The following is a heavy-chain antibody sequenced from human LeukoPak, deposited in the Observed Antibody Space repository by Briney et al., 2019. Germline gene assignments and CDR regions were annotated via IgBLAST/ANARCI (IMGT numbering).Heavy chain of an antibody. V-gene: IGHV4-59*01. J-gene: IGHJ3*02. CDR2: IYYSGST. D-gene: IGHD3-22*01. CDR3: ARDFYDSSGYYYGGAFDI. Sequence: SETLSLTCTVSGGSISSYYWSWIRQPPGKGLEWIGYIYYSGSTNYNPSLKSRVTISVDTSKNQFSLKLSSVIAADTAVYYCARDFYDSSGYYYGGAFDIWGQGTMVTVSS. CDR1: GGSISSYY.